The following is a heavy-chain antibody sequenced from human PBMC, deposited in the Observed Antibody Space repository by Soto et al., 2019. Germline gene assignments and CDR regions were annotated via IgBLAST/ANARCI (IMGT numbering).Heavy chain of an antibody. CDR2: LSASGANT. Sequence: VQLLESGGDLVQPGGSLRLSCAASGFTFSTSAMTWVRQAPGKGLEWVSTLSASGANTYYADSVKGRFTISRDKSKNTLYLQMNVLRVEDTGVYYCATHIEGATKKCADYWGQGTLVTVSS. V-gene: IGHV3-23*01. J-gene: IGHJ4*02. D-gene: IGHD1-26*01. CDR1: GFTFSTSA. CDR3: ATHIEGATKKCADY.